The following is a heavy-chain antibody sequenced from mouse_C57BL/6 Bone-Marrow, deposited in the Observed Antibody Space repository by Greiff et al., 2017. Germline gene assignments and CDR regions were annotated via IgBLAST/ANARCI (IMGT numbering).Heavy chain of an antibody. D-gene: IGHD1-1*01. V-gene: IGHV5-16*01. Sequence: EVKLVESEGGLVQPGSSMKLSCTASGFTFSDYYMAWVRQVPEKGLEWVANINYDGSSTYYLDSLKSRFIISRDNAKTILYLQMSSLKSEDTATYYCARVDYYGSSYDWYFDVWGTGTTVTVSS. CDR2: INYDGSST. CDR1: GFTFSDYY. CDR3: ARVDYYGSSYDWYFDV. J-gene: IGHJ1*03.